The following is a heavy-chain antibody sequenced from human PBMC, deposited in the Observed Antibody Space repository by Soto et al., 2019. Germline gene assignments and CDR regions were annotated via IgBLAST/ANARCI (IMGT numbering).Heavy chain of an antibody. V-gene: IGHV1-69*01. CDR1: GGTFSSYA. D-gene: IGHD3-22*01. CDR3: ARDDMYYYARSGGDYYGMDV. J-gene: IGHJ6*02. CDR2: IIPIFGTA. Sequence: QVQLVQSGAEVKKPGSSVKVSCKASGGTFSSYAISWVRQAPGKGLEWMGGIIPIFGTANYAQTFQGRVTNTADEFTSKAYMELSSLSSDDTAAYYCARDDMYYYARSGGDYYGMDVWGQGTTVTVSS.